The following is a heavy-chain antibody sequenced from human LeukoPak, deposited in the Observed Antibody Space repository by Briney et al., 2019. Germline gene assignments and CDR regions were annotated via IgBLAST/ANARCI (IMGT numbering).Heavy chain of an antibody. CDR1: GVSISSGGYY. J-gene: IGHJ4*02. CDR3: TRGAGWLIDY. D-gene: IGHD3-16*01. CDR2: IYHSGST. Sequence: PSQTLSLTGTGSGVSISSGGYYWSWIRQPPGKGLEWIGYIYHSGSTYFNPSLKSRVTISADTSKNQFSLKLNSLTTADTAVYYCTRGAGWLIDYWGQGILVTVSS. V-gene: IGHV4-30-2*01.